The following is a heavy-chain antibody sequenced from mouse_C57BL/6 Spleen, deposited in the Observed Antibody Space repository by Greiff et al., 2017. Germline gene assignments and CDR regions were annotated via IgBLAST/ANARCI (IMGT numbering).Heavy chain of an antibody. V-gene: IGHV1-85*01. D-gene: IGHD1-1*01. CDR2: IYPRDGST. CDR3: ARRDYGIMDY. J-gene: IGHJ4*01. Sequence: VQLQQSGPELVKPGASVKLSCKASGYTFTRYAINWVKQRPGQGLEWIGWIYPRDGSTKYNEKFKGKATLTVDTSSSTAYMDLHRLESEDSEVYFCARRDYGIMDYWGQGTSVTVSS. CDR1: GYTFTRYA.